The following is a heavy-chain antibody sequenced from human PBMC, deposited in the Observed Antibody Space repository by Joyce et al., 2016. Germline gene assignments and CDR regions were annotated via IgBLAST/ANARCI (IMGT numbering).Heavy chain of an antibody. J-gene: IGHJ6*02. V-gene: IGHV4-61*01. CDR3: ATSLPSRVGGFQFFGMDV. CDR1: GDSFSGTSYY. CDR2: IYNSGTP. D-gene: IGHD3-10*01. Sequence: HLQESGPGLVKPSETLSLTCTISGDSFSGTSYYWSWIRQSPGKGLGWLGFIYNSGTPHYNPSLGGRLSISVGAAKKQFSLGLTSVTSADTAVYYCATSLPSRVGGFQFFGMDVWGQGTTVIVS.